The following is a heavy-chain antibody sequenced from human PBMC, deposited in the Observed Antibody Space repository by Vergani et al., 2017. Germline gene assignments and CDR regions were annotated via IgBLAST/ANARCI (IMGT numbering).Heavy chain of an antibody. V-gene: IGHV3-30-3*01. Sequence: VQLVESGGGVVQPGRSLRLSCAASGFTFSSYAMHWVRQAPGKGLEWVAVISYDGSNKYYADSVKGRFTISRDNSKNTLYLQMNSLRAEDTAVYYCARDSIAAAGTMGYWGQGTLVTVSS. D-gene: IGHD6-13*01. CDR1: GFTFSSYA. J-gene: IGHJ4*02. CDR2: ISYDGSNK. CDR3: ARDSIAAAGTMGY.